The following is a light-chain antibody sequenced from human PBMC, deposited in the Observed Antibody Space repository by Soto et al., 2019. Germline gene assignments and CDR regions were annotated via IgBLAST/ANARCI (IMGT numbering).Light chain of an antibody. CDR2: EVN. V-gene: IGLV2-14*01. CDR1: SSDVGYYNY. Sequence: SVLTQPASVSGSPGQSITISCTGTSSDVGYYNYVSWYRQHPGKAPRLMIYEVNNRPSGVSNRFSGSKSGNTASLTISGLQAEDEADYYCSSCTSSSTLLYVFGPGTKVTVL. J-gene: IGLJ1*01. CDR3: SSCTSSSTLLYV.